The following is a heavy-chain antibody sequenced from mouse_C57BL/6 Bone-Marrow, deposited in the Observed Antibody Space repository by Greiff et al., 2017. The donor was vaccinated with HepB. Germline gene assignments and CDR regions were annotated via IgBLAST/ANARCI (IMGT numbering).Heavy chain of an antibody. J-gene: IGHJ4*01. Sequence: EVKVVESGEGLVKPGGSLKLSCAASGFTFSSYAMSWVRQTPEKRLEWVAYISSGGDYIYYADTVKGRFTISRDNARNTLYLQMSSLKSEDTAMYYCTRYYGTYYAMDYWGQGTSVTVSS. CDR2: ISSGGDYI. D-gene: IGHD1-2*01. CDR3: TRYYGTYYAMDY. CDR1: GFTFSSYA. V-gene: IGHV5-9-1*02.